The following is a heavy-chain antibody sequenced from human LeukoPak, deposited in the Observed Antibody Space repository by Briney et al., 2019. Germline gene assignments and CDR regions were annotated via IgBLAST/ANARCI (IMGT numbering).Heavy chain of an antibody. Sequence: PSETLSLTCTVSGGSISSSSYYWGWIRQPPGKGLEWIGSIYYSGSTYYNPSLKSRVTISVDTSKNQFSLKLSSVTAADTAVYYCARDGDYDYVWGSYRYGFDYWGQGTLVTVSS. CDR1: GGSISSSSYY. V-gene: IGHV4-39*07. CDR3: ARDGDYDYVWGSYRYGFDY. D-gene: IGHD3-16*02. CDR2: IYYSGST. J-gene: IGHJ4*02.